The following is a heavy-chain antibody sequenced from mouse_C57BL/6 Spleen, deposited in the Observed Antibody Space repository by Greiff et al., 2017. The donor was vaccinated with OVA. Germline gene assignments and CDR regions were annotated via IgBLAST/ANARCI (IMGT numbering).Heavy chain of an antibody. D-gene: IGHD1-1*01. CDR3: ARHYSVSSYWYFDV. J-gene: IGHJ1*03. CDR1: GFTFSSYG. V-gene: IGHV5-6*01. Sequence: EVKLVESGGDLVQPGGSLKLSCAASGFTFSSYGMSWVRQTPDKRLEWVATISSGGSYTYYPDSMKGRFTISRDHAKNTLYLQMSSLKYEDTAMYYCARHYSVSSYWYFDVWGTGTTVTVSS. CDR2: ISSGGSYT.